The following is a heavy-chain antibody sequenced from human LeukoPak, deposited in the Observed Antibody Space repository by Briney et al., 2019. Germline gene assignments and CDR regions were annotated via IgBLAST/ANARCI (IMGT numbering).Heavy chain of an antibody. Sequence: ASVKVSCKTSGYSFTGSYIHWVRQAPGQGLEWMGWINPHSGGSNSAQKFQGRVTMTTDTSTTTAYMQLSRLRSDDTAAYYCTRVVGFATGWACDYWGQGTLVTVSS. V-gene: IGHV1-2*02. CDR1: GYSFTGSY. CDR3: TRVVGFATGWACDY. CDR2: INPHSGGS. J-gene: IGHJ4*02. D-gene: IGHD7-27*01.